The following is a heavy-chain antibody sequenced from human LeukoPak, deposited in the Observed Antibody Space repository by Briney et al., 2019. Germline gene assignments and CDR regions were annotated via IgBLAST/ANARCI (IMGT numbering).Heavy chain of an antibody. CDR1: GGSISSYY. V-gene: IGHV4-4*07. J-gene: IGHJ4*02. CDR3: ARLGYSSGYFDY. D-gene: IGHD5-18*01. Sequence: SETLSLTCTVSGGSISSYYWSWIRQPARKGLEWIGRIYTSGSTNYKPSLKSRVTMSVDTSKNQFSLKLSSVTAADTAVYYCARLGYSSGYFDYWGQGTLVTVSS. CDR2: IYTSGST.